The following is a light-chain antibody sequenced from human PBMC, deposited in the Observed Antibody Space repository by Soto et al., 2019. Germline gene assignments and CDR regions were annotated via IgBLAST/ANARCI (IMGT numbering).Light chain of an antibody. CDR2: AAS. J-gene: IGKJ4*01. Sequence: DIQMTQSPSSLSASVGDRVTITCGASQYIKTYLNWYQQKPGKAPKLLIYAASSLQSGVPSRFSGSGSGTDLTLIITSLKTEDFETYFCQQSYSDTLTFGGGTKVDIK. V-gene: IGKV1-39*01. CDR1: QYIKTY. CDR3: QQSYSDTLT.